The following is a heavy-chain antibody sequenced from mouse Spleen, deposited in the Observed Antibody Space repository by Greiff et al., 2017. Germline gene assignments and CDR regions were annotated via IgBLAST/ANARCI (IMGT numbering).Heavy chain of an antibody. Sequence: QVHVKQSGAELVKPGASVKISCKASGYAFSSYWMNWVKQRPGKGLEWIGQIYPGDGDTNYNGKFKGKATLTADKSSSTAYMQLSSLTSEDSAVYFCARSGGSSYHYFDYWGQGTTLTVSS. CDR2: IYPGDGDT. V-gene: IGHV1-80*01. D-gene: IGHD1-1*01. CDR1: GYAFSSYW. J-gene: IGHJ2*01. CDR3: ARSGGSSYHYFDY.